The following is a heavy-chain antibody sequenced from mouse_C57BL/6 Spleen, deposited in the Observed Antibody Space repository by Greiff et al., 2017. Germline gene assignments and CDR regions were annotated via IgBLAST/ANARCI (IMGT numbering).Heavy chain of an antibody. J-gene: IGHJ2*01. CDR1: GYTFTSYG. D-gene: IGHD1-1*01. Sequence: VHLVESGAELARPGASVKLSCKASGYTFTSYGISWVKQRTGQGLEWIGEIYPRSGNTYYNEKFKGKATLTADKSSSTAYMELRSLTSEDSAVYFCARKPSLITTVVTFDYWGQGTTLTVSS. CDR2: IYPRSGNT. CDR3: ARKPSLITTVVTFDY. V-gene: IGHV1-81*01.